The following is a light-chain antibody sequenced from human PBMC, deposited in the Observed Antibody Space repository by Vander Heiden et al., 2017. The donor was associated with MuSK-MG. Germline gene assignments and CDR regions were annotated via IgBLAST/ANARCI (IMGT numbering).Light chain of an antibody. CDR2: STS. CDR3: LVYYSGDPV. J-gene: IGLJ3*02. V-gene: IGLV7-43*01. Sequence: QTVVTQEPSVTVSQGGTVTLTCASSTGAVTNGYHTNWFQQKRGQAPRTLIYSTSKKHSWTPARFSGSLLGGKAALTLSGVQPEDEADYYCLVYYSGDPVFGGGTKLTVL. CDR1: TGAVTNGYH.